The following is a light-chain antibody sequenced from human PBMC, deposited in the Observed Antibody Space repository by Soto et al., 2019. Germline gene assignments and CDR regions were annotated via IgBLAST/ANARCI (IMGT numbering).Light chain of an antibody. CDR1: SSDVGAYNY. Sequence: QSALTQPPSASGSPGQSVTISCTGTSSDVGAYNYVSWYQQHPGKAPKLMIYDVSKRPSWVPYRFSGSKSGNAASLTVSGLQGEDEADYYCSSYAGSSWVFGGRTKLPV. CDR2: DVS. CDR3: SSYAGSSWV. V-gene: IGLV2-8*01. J-gene: IGLJ3*02.